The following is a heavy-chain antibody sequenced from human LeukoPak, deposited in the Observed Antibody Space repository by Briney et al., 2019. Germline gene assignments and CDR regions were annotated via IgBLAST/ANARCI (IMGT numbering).Heavy chain of an antibody. J-gene: IGHJ3*02. CDR1: GFTFSSYE. Sequence: GGSLRLSCAASGFTFSSYEMNWVRQAPGKGLEWVSYISSSGSTIYYADSVKGRFTISRDNSKNTLYLQMNSLRAEDTAVYYCARAPTRNAFDIWGQGTMVTVSS. CDR3: ARAPTRNAFDI. CDR2: ISSSGSTI. V-gene: IGHV3-48*03.